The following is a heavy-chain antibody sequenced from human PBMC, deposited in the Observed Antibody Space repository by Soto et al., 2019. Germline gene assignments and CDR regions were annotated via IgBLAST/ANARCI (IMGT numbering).Heavy chain of an antibody. CDR2: IYYSGST. V-gene: IGHV4-59*01. CDR1: GGSISSYY. J-gene: IGHJ4*02. D-gene: IGHD3-3*01. CDR3: ARMYYDFWSGFAY. Sequence: SETLSLTCTVSGGSISSYYWSWIRQPPGKGLEWIGYIYYSGSTNYNPSLKSRVTISVDTSKNQFSLKLSSVTAADTAVYYCARMYYDFWSGFAYWGQGTLVTVS.